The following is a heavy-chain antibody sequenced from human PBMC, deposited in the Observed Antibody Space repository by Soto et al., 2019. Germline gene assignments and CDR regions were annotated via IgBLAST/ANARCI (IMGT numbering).Heavy chain of an antibody. V-gene: IGHV3-30*18. Sequence: GGSLRLSCAASGFTFSSYGMHWVRQAPGKGLEWVAVISYDGSNKYYADSVKGRFTISRDNSKNTLYLQMNSLRAEDTAVYYCAKDRRSYGSGPRFYYYYGMDVWGQGTTVTVSS. CDR2: ISYDGSNK. J-gene: IGHJ6*02. CDR1: GFTFSSYG. CDR3: AKDRRSYGSGPRFYYYYGMDV. D-gene: IGHD6-19*01.